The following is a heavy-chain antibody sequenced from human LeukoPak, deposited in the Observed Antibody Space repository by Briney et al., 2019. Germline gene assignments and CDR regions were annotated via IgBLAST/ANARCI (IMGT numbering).Heavy chain of an antibody. J-gene: IGHJ4*02. Sequence: GGSLRLSCAAFGFTFSSYGMHWVRQAPGKGLEWVAVIWYDGSNKYHADSVKGRFTISRDNSKDKFYLQMNSLRAEDTAVYYCARAAYDSSGYLTLWGQGTLVTVSS. CDR2: IWYDGSNK. D-gene: IGHD3-22*01. CDR3: ARAAYDSSGYLTL. CDR1: GFTFSSYG. V-gene: IGHV3-33*01.